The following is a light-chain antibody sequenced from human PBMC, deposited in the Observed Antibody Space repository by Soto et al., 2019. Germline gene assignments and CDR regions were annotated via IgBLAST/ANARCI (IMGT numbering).Light chain of an antibody. CDR3: AAWDDSLSGDV. CDR1: SSNIGSNY. CDR2: RNN. V-gene: IGLV1-47*01. Sequence: QSVLTQPPSASGTPGQRVTISCSGSSSNIGSNYVYWYQQLPGTAPKLLIYRNNQRPSGVPDRFSGSKSGTSASLAISGLRCEDDADYYSAAWDDSLSGDVFGTGTKLTVL. J-gene: IGLJ1*01.